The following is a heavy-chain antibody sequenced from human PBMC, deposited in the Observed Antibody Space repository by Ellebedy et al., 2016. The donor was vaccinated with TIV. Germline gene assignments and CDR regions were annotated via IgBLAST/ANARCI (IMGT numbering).Heavy chain of an antibody. CDR2: ISGSGGST. V-gene: IGHV3-23*01. CDR1: GFTFSSYA. Sequence: GGSLRLSXAASGFTFSSYAMSWVRQAPGKGLEWVSAISGSGGSTYYADSVKGRFTISRDNSKNTLYLQMNSLRAEDTAVYYCAKDYESMVRGVLDYWGQGTLVTVSS. J-gene: IGHJ4*02. D-gene: IGHD3-10*01. CDR3: AKDYESMVRGVLDY.